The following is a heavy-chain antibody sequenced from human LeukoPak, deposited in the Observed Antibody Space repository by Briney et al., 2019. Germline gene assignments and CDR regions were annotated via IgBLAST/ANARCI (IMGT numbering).Heavy chain of an antibody. Sequence: GGSLRLSCAASGFTFSSYAMSWVRQAPGKGLEWVSAISDSGGITYYADSVKGRFTISRDNSKNTLYLQMNSLRAEDTAIYYCAKASAVRGYYYYGMDVWGQGTTVTVSS. D-gene: IGHD3-10*02. CDR1: GFTFSSYA. V-gene: IGHV3-23*01. CDR3: AKASAVRGYYYYGMDV. J-gene: IGHJ6*02. CDR2: ISDSGGIT.